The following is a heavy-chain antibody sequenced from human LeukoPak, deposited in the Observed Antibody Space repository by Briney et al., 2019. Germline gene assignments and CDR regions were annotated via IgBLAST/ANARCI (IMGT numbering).Heavy chain of an antibody. V-gene: IGHV1-69*05. CDR3: ARANNYYDSSGYFY. CDR1: GGTFSSYA. D-gene: IGHD3-22*01. CDR2: IIPIFGTG. Sequence: SLKVSCKASGGTFSSYAISWVRHAPGQGLEWMGRIIPIFGTGNYAQKFQGRGTITTDESTSTAYMELSSLRSEDTAVYYCARANNYYDSSGYFYWGQGTLVTVSS. J-gene: IGHJ4*02.